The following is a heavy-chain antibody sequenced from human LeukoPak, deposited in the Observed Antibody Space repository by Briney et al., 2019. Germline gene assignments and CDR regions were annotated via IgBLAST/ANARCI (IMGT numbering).Heavy chain of an antibody. J-gene: IGHJ6*02. V-gene: IGHV3-74*03. Sequence: GGSLRLSCAASGFTFSSYWMHWVRQVPGKGLVWVSVIKADGRTTTYADSVRGRFTISRDNAKNTLYLQMNSLRAEDTAVYFCARGRSYGVDVWGQGTTVTGSS. CDR2: IKADGRTT. CDR3: ARGRSYGVDV. CDR1: GFTFSSYW.